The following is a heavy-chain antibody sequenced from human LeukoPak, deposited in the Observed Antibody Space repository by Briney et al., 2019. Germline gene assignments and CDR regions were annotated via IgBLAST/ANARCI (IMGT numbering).Heavy chain of an antibody. D-gene: IGHD2-21*02. J-gene: IGHJ4*02. V-gene: IGHV1-18*01. CDR3: ARDRGVRDMVVTTSRVDY. CDR2: ISAHNGDT. CDR1: GYTFATYG. Sequence: GASVKVSCKASGYTFATYGITWVRQAPGEGLEWMGWISAHNGDTNYAQKLQGRVTMATDTSTSTAYMELRSLRSDDTAVYYSARDRGVRDMVVTTSRVDYWGQGTLVTVSS.